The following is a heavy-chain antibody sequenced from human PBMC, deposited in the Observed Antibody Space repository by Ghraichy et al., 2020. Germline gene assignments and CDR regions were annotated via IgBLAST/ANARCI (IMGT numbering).Heavy chain of an antibody. J-gene: IGHJ4*02. V-gene: IGHV3-30*02. D-gene: IGHD2-21*02. CDR3: AKDGEPYCGGDCYPGGLDY. CDR1: GFTFSSYG. Sequence: GESLNISCAASGFTFSSYGMHWVRQAPGKGLEWVAFIRYDGSNKYYADSVKGRFTISRDNSKNTLYLQMNSLRAEDTAVYYCAKDGEPYCGGDCYPGGLDYWGQGTLVTVSS. CDR2: IRYDGSNK.